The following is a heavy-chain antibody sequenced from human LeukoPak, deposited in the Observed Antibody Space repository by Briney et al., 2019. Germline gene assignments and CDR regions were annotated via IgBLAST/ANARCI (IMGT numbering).Heavy chain of an antibody. Sequence: GGSLRLSCAASGFTVSSNYMSWVRQAPGKGLEWVSVIYSGGGTYYADSVKGRFTISRDNSKNTLYLQMNSLRAEDTAVYYCASVNSWYRASDYWGQGTLVTVSS. CDR1: GFTVSSNY. CDR3: ASVNSWYRASDY. J-gene: IGHJ4*02. D-gene: IGHD6-13*01. CDR2: IYSGGGT. V-gene: IGHV3-66*01.